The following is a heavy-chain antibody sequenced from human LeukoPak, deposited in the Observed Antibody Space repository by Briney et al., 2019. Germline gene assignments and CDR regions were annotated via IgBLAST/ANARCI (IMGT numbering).Heavy chain of an antibody. CDR3: ARDHGDDAFDI. Sequence: ASVKVSCKASGYTFTNYYIHWVRQAPGQGLEWMGWINSNRGGTNYAQKFQGRVTMTRDTSISTAYMELRSVRSDDTAVYYCARDHGDDAFDIWGPGTLVTVSS. CDR2: INSNRGGT. J-gene: IGHJ3*02. V-gene: IGHV1-2*02. CDR1: GYTFTNYY. D-gene: IGHD3-3*01.